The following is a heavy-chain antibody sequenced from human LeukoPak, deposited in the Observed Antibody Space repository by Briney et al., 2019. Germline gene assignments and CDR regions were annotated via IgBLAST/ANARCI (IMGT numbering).Heavy chain of an antibody. D-gene: IGHD5-18*01. V-gene: IGHV4-59*01. CDR3: ARVSVDTAMVSRYFDY. CDR2: IYYSGST. Sequence: SETLSLTCTVSGGSISSYYWSWIRQPPGKGLEWIGYIYYSGSTNYNPSLKSRVTISVDTSKNQFSLKLSSVTAADTAVYYCARVSVDTAMVSRYFDYWGQGTLVTVSS. J-gene: IGHJ4*02. CDR1: GGSISSYY.